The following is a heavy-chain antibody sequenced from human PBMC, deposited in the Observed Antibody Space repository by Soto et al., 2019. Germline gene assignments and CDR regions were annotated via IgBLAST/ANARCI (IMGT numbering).Heavy chain of an antibody. CDR3: AKALGEYLYFFDH. CDR1: GFTLSSYA. Sequence: EVQLLESGGGLVQPGGSLRLSCAACGFTLSSYAMSWVRQAPGKGLEWVSGSGTSAHNTFYADSVKGRFTISRDNSKNTLDLQMNSLRAEDTAVYYCAKALGEYLYFFDHWGQGILVTVSS. D-gene: IGHD3-10*01. V-gene: IGHV3-23*01. CDR2: SGTSAHNT. J-gene: IGHJ4*02.